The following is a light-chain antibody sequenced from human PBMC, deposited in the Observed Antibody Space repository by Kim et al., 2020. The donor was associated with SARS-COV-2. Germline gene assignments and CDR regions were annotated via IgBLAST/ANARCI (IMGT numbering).Light chain of an antibody. CDR1: QGISDN. Sequence: DIQLTQSPSSLSTSLGDTVTITCRASQGISDNLAWFQQKPGEAPKSLIYGASTLQGGVPSRFSGTGSGKDFTLTITSPQPDDLAIYFCQQYNSHPITFGQGTRLEIK. V-gene: IGKV1-16*01. CDR3: QQYNSHPIT. CDR2: GAS. J-gene: IGKJ5*01.